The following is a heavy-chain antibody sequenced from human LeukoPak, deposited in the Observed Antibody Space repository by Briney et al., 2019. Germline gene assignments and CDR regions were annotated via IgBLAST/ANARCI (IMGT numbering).Heavy chain of an antibody. CDR1: GGSISSYY. J-gene: IGHJ3*02. D-gene: IGHD3-16*01. CDR3: ARDSPFELHVFGDSFDI. Sequence: PSETLSLTCTVSGGSISSYYWSWIRQSPGKGLEWIGFMHHSGSANSNPSLRSRVTISMDTSKNQFSLKMSSVTAADTAVYYCARDSPFELHVFGDSFDIWGQGTVVTVSS. V-gene: IGHV4-59*01. CDR2: MHHSGSA.